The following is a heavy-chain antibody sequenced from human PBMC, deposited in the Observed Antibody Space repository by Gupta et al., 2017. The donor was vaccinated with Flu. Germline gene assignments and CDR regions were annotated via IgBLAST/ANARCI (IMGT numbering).Heavy chain of an antibody. J-gene: IGHJ4*02. CDR3: VKGGVYGYWKGPND. CDR1: GLPFDELA. CDR2: INWNSDKI. Sequence: EIQLVESGGGLVQPGGSLSVSCLAPGLPFDELAIHWIRQVPGKGLEWVAQINWNSDKIVYADSVKGRFTIARDNAKNSLYLEMNSLRLEDTAFYYCVKGGVYGYWKGPNDWGQGTLVTVSS. V-gene: IGHV3-9*01. D-gene: IGHD3-16*01.